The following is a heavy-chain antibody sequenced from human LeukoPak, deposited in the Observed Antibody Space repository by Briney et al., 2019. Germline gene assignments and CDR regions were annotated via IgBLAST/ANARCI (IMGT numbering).Heavy chain of an antibody. V-gene: IGHV3-23*01. D-gene: IGHD1-26*01. Sequence: PGGSLRLSCAASGFTFSSYAMSWVRQAPGKGLEWVSTISGSGGTTYYADSVKGRFTISRDNSKNTLYLQMNSLRAEDTAVYYCAKDRGSYRGFDYWGQGTLVTVSS. CDR1: GFTFSSYA. J-gene: IGHJ4*02. CDR2: ISGSGGTT. CDR3: AKDRGSYRGFDY.